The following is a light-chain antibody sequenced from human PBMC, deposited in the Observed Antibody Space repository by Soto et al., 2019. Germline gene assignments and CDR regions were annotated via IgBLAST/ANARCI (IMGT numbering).Light chain of an antibody. Sequence: EIVMTQSPATLSVSPRGRATLSCRASQSISDTLAWYQQKPVQAPRLLMFRTSSRATGFPARFSGSGSGTDFTLTISSRQPAEFAVYYYQQQYAGSQRTFGQGTRLDI. CDR3: QQQYAGSQRT. J-gene: IGKJ1*01. CDR1: QSISDT. CDR2: RTS. V-gene: IGKV3-15*01.